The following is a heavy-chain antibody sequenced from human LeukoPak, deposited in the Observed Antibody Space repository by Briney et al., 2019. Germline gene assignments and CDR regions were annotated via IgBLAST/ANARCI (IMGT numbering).Heavy chain of an antibody. CDR1: GFTFTVYY. J-gene: IGHJ4*02. CDR2: INPHSGVT. V-gene: IGHV1-2*02. D-gene: IGHD2-21*02. Sequence: ASVKVSCKASGFTFTVYYIHWVRQAPGQGLEWMEYINPHSGVTNSPQKFQGRVTMTTDTSISAAYMELSSLISDDTAMYYCVREGNELLSKNFDYWGQGTLVTVSS. CDR3: VREGNELLSKNFDY.